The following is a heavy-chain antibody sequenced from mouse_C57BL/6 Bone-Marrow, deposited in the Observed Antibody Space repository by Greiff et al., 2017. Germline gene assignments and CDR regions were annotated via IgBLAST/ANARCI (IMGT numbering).Heavy chain of an antibody. V-gene: IGHV5-2*01. CDR3: GTNKGYYYDWFAY. Sequence: VQLKESGGGLVQPGESLKLSCESNEYEFPSHDMSWVRKTPEKRLELVAAINSDGGSTYYPDNMERRFIISRDTTKKTLYLQMSSLRSEDTALYYCGTNKGYYYDWFAYWGQGTLVTVSA. J-gene: IGHJ3*01. CDR2: INSDGGST. CDR1: EYEFPSHD. D-gene: IGHD2-4*01.